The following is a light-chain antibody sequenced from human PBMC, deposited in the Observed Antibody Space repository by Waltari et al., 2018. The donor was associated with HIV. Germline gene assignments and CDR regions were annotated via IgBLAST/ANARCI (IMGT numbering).Light chain of an antibody. CDR1: QSISGSS. CDR2: CAS. V-gene: IGKV3-20*01. J-gene: IGKJ4*01. CDR3: QQYGSSPPLT. Sequence: EIVLTQSPGTLSLSPGERATLSCSATQSISGSSLAWYQQKPGQAPRLLIYCASSWVTGIPDRYSGSGSGTDFTLTISRLEPEYFAVYFCQQYGSSPPLTFGGGTKVEIK.